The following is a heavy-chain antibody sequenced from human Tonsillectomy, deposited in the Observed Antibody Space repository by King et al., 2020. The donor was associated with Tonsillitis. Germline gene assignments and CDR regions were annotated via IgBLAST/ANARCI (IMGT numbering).Heavy chain of an antibody. CDR2: TIPMFAP. Sequence: VQLVQSGAEVKEPGSSVKVSCKASGGIFSSFISWVRQAPGQGLEWMGGTIPMFAPNYAQTFQGRVTITAAEATSTAYMELSSLRTEYRAVYYCASAREQLVRDSYYYAMNVWGQGTTVTVSS. D-gene: IGHD6-13*01. CDR3: ASAREQLVRDSYYYAMNV. CDR1: GGIFSSF. J-gene: IGHJ6*02. V-gene: IGHV1-69*01.